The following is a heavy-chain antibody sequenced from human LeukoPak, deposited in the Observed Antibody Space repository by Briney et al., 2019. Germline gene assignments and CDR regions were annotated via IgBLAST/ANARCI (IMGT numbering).Heavy chain of an antibody. V-gene: IGHV5-51*01. CDR1: GYSFTSYW. D-gene: IGHD6-6*01. CDR2: IYPGDSDT. J-gene: IGHJ6*03. CDR3: ARRYRSSSEDYYYYYMDV. Sequence: HGESLKISCKGSGYSFTSYWIGWVRQMPGKGLEWMGIIYPGDSDTRYSPSFQGQVTISADKSISTAYLQWSSLKASDTAMYYCARRYRSSSEDYYYYYMDVWGKGTTVTVSS.